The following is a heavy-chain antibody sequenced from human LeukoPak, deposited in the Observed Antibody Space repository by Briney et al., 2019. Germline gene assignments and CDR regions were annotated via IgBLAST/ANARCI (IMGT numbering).Heavy chain of an antibody. CDR1: GYTFTSYW. Sequence: GESLKISCKGSGYTFTSYWIAWVRQMPGKGLEGMGIIYPGDSDIRYSPSFQGQVTISADKSITTAYLQWSSLKASDTAMYYCARHRDGYYDYWGQGTLVTVSS. CDR2: IYPGDSDI. D-gene: IGHD5-24*01. CDR3: ARHRDGYYDY. V-gene: IGHV5-51*01. J-gene: IGHJ4*02.